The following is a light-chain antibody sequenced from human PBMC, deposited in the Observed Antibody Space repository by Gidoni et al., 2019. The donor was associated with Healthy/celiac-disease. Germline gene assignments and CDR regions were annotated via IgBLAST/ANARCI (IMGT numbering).Light chain of an antibody. J-gene: IGKJ1*01. CDR1: QGIRSY. CDR2: AAS. Sequence: AIRMTQSPSSFPASTGDRVTITCRASQGIRSYLAWYQQKPGKAPKLLIYAASTLQSGVPSRFSGSGSGTDFTLTISCLQSEDFATYYCQRYYSYPPTFGQXTKVEIK. V-gene: IGKV1-8*01. CDR3: QRYYSYPPT.